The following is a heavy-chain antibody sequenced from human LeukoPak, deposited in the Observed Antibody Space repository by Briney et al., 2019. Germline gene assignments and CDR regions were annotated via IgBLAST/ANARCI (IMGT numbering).Heavy chain of an antibody. J-gene: IGHJ4*02. V-gene: IGHV3-7*01. Sequence: GGSLRLSCAASGFTFSSYWMSWVRQAPGKGLEWVANIKQDGSEKYYVDSVKGRFTISRDNAKNPLYLQMNSLRAEDTAVYYCARDFGEINPTDNNDYWGQGTLVTVSS. CDR2: IKQDGSEK. CDR1: GFTFSSYW. CDR3: ARDFGEINPTDNNDY. D-gene: IGHD3-10*01.